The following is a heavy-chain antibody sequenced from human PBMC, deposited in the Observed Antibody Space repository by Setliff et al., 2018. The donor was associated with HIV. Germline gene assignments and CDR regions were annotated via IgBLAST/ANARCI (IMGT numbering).Heavy chain of an antibody. J-gene: IGHJ4*02. CDR2: MYYTGSS. D-gene: IGHD5-12*01. CDR1: GGSFSGYY. Sequence: LSLTCAVYGGSFSGYYWGWIRQPPGKGLEWIGSMYYTGSSYYNPSLKSRVTISVDTSKNQFSLKLSSVTAADTAVYSCVRQNSGYAPGPFDYWGQGILVTVSS. V-gene: IGHV4-39*01. CDR3: VRQNSGYAPGPFDY.